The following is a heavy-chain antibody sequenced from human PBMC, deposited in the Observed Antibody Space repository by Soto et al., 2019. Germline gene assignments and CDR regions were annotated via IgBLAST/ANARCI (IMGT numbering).Heavy chain of an antibody. CDR3: ASRRGYTYGPPDC. D-gene: IGHD5-18*01. CDR2: IYSGGST. V-gene: IGHV3-53*01. J-gene: IGHJ4*02. Sequence: PGGSLRLSCAASEFTVSSNYMNWVRQAPGKGLECVSIIYSGGSTYYADSVKGRFTISRDNSKNTLYLQMNSLRADDTAVYYCASRRGYTYGPPDCWGQGTLVTGSS. CDR1: EFTVSSNY.